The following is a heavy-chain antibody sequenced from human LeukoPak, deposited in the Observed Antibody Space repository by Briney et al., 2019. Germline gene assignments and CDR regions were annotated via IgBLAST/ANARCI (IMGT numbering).Heavy chain of an antibody. CDR3: ARDPIHYYYGMDV. J-gene: IGHJ6*02. CDR2: ISSSSGCI. CDR1: GFTFRSYS. Sequence: GGSLRLSCAASGFTFRSYSMNWVRQAPGKGREGVSSISSSSGCIYYADSVRGGFTISRDNAKNSLYLQMNSLKAQDTAVDYCARDPIHYYYGMDVRGQGTNVTVCS. V-gene: IGHV3-21*01.